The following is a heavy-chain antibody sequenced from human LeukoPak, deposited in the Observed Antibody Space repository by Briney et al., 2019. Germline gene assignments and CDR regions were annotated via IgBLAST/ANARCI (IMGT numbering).Heavy chain of an antibody. J-gene: IGHJ4*02. CDR3: AREGGDCSGGSCQRSYDY. Sequence: GGSLRLSCAASGFTFDDYAMHWVRQAPGKGLEWVSGISWNSGSIGYADSVKGRFTISRDNAKNSLYLQMNSLRSEDTAVYYCAREGGDCSGGSCQRSYDYWGQGTLVTVSS. D-gene: IGHD2-15*01. CDR2: ISWNSGSI. CDR1: GFTFDDYA. V-gene: IGHV3-9*01.